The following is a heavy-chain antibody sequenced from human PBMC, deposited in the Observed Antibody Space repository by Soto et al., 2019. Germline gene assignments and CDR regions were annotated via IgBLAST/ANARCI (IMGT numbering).Heavy chain of an antibody. V-gene: IGHV4-31*03. CDR1: GGSISSGGYY. J-gene: IGHJ4*02. Sequence: QVQLQESGPGLVKPSQTLSLTCTVSGGSISSGGYYWSWIRQHPGKGLEWIGYIYYSGSTYYNPSLKSRVTIPVDTSKNQVSLELSSVTAADTAVYYCARELAVAGTIDYWGQGNLGTVSS. CDR2: IYYSGST. CDR3: ARELAVAGTIDY. D-gene: IGHD6-19*01.